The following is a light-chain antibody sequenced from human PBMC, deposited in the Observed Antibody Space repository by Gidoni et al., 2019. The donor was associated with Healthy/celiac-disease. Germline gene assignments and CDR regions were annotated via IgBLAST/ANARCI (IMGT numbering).Light chain of an antibody. Sequence: EIVMTPSPATLSVSPGERATLSCRARQSVSSNLAWYQQKPGQAPRLLIYGASTRATGIPARFSGSGSGTEFTLTISSLQSEDFAVYYCQQYNSWPPWTFGQGTKVEIK. J-gene: IGKJ1*01. CDR2: GAS. CDR3: QQYNSWPPWT. V-gene: IGKV3-15*01. CDR1: QSVSSN.